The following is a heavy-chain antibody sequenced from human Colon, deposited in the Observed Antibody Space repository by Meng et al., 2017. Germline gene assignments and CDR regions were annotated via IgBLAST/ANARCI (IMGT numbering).Heavy chain of an antibody. V-gene: IGHV4-38-2*02. J-gene: IGHJ4*02. CDR3: VRLVVTSPIDY. CDR1: GYSISTGYF. D-gene: IGHD2-21*02. CDR2: IYHRGTT. Sequence: SCTVSGYSISTGYFWGWIRQPPGKGLEWIASIYHRGTTPYSPSLNSRATISMDTSKNQFFLNLTSVTAADTAVYFCVRLVVTSPIDYWGQGTLVTVSS.